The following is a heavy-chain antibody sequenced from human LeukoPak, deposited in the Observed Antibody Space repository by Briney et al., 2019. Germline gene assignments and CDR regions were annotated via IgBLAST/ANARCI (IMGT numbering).Heavy chain of an antibody. CDR1: GFTFSTYW. CDR2: IKQDGSEE. V-gene: IGHV3-7*01. J-gene: IGHJ6*03. CDR3: ARSARDYDFWQHLYYYYMDV. D-gene: IGHD3-3*01. Sequence: GGSLRLSCAASGFTFSTYWMTWVRQVPGKGLQWVANIKQDGSEEYYVDSLRGRFTISRDNAKSSLYLQMNSLRAEDTAVYYCARSARDYDFWQHLYYYYMDVWGKGTTVTVSS.